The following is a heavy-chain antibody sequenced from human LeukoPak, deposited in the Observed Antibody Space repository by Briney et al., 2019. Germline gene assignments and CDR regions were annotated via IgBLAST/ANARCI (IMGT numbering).Heavy chain of an antibody. J-gene: IGHJ3*02. CDR3: ARDKTCGGDCYSPHGAFDI. CDR1: GGTFSSYA. CDR2: IIPIFGTA. Sequence: ASVKVSCKASGGTFSSYAISWVRQAPGQGLEWMGGIIPIFGTANYAQKFQGRVTMTRDTSTSTVYMELSSLRSEDTAVYFCARDKTCGGDCYSPHGAFDIWGQGTMVTVSS. V-gene: IGHV1-69*05. D-gene: IGHD2-21*02.